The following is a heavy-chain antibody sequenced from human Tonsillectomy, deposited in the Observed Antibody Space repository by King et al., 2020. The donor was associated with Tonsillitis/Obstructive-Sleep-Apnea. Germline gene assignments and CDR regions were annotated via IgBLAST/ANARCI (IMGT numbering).Heavy chain of an antibody. CDR1: GGTFSSYA. CDR2: IIPSLGIA. Sequence: VQLVESGAEVKKPGSSVKVSCKASGGTFSSYAISWVRQAPGQGLEWMGGIIPSLGIANYAQKFQGRVTITADNSKSTAYMELSSLRSEDTAVYYCARVVVVPAAIYSYYGIDVWGQGTTVTVSS. CDR3: ARVVVVPAAIYSYYGIDV. D-gene: IGHD2-2*01. J-gene: IGHJ6*02. V-gene: IGHV1-69*10.